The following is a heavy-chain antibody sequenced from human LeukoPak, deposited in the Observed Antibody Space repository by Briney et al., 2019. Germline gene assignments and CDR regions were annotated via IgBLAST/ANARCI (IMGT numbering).Heavy chain of an antibody. D-gene: IGHD3-22*01. V-gene: IGHV4-34*01. Sequence: PSETLSLTCAVYGGSFSGYYWSWIRQPPGKGLEWIGEINHSGSTNYNPSLKSRVTISVDTSKNQFSLKLSSVTAADTAVYHCARDSPYYYDSSGYYGVWSLEKPAFWFDPWGQGTLVTVSS. CDR1: GGSFSGYY. CDR2: INHSGST. CDR3: ARDSPYYYDSSGYYGVWSLEKPAFWFDP. J-gene: IGHJ5*02.